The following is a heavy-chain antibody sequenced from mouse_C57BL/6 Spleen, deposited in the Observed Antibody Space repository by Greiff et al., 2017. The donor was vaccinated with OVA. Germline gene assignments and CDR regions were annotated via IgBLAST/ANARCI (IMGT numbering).Heavy chain of an antibody. Sequence: VKLQQSGAELVRPGASVKLSCKASGYTFTDYYINWVKQRPGQGLEWIARIYPGSGNTYYNEKFKGKATLTAEKSSSTAYMQLSSLTSEDSAVYFCARKMEGAYWGQGTLVTVSA. J-gene: IGHJ3*01. CDR1: GYTFTDYY. CDR2: IYPGSGNT. V-gene: IGHV1-76*01. D-gene: IGHD2-3*01. CDR3: ARKMEGAY.